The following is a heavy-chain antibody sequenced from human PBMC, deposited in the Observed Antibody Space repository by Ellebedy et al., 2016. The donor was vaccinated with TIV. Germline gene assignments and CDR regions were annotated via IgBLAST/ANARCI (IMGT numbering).Heavy chain of an antibody. V-gene: IGHV1-69*13. CDR2: IMPIFGAA. CDR1: GGTFSSYT. J-gene: IGHJ4*02. CDR3: ARDQRTAAGLLGY. D-gene: IGHD6-13*01. Sequence: AASVKVSCKASGGTFSSYTISWVRQAPGQGLEWMGGIMPIFGAADYAQKFQGRVTINADESTSTAYLELSSLRSEDTAVYYCARDQRTAAGLLGYWGQGTLVTVSS.